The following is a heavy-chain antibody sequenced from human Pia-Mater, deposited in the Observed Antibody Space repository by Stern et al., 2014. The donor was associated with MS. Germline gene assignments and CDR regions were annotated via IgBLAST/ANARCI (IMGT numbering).Heavy chain of an antibody. CDR1: GYTFINYD. Sequence: VQLEESGPQVRKPGASVKLSCPASGYTFINYDIFWVRQATGQGLEWMGWMNPNNANAGHAQKFQGRVTMTRNTSISTAYMELSGLRSDDTAVYYCVRGGLSYGYGLDAWGQGTAVIVSS. V-gene: IGHV1-8*01. J-gene: IGHJ6*02. D-gene: IGHD3-16*01. CDR2: MNPNNANA. CDR3: VRGGLSYGYGLDA.